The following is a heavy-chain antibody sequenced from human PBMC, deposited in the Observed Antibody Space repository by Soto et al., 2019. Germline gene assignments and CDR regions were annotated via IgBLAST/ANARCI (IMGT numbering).Heavy chain of an antibody. J-gene: IGHJ5*02. V-gene: IGHV4-4*07. CDR2: IFPNGNT. Sequence: SETLSLTCTVSRGYVNTFHWSWVRQPAGKGLEWIGRIFPNGNTDYSPSLKSRVTLSVDTSKNQISLKLSSVTAADTAVYYCAGLVAATRRWFDPWGQGTLVTVSS. CDR3: AGLVAATRRWFDP. D-gene: IGHD2-15*01. CDR1: RGYVNTFH.